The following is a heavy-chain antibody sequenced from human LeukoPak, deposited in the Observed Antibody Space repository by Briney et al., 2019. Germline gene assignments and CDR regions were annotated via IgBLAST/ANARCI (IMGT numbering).Heavy chain of an antibody. CDR2: IDAGNGRT. D-gene: IGHD4-17*01. CDR1: GYTFTGYY. CDR3: ARARWTSSVTTYFFDY. V-gene: IGHV1-3*01. J-gene: IGHJ4*02. Sequence: ASVKVSCKASGYTFTGYYMHWVRQAPGQRLEWMGWIDAGNGRTKYSQNFQGRVTITRDTSASTAYMELSSLRSEDTAVYYCARARWTSSVTTYFFDYWGQGTLVTVSS.